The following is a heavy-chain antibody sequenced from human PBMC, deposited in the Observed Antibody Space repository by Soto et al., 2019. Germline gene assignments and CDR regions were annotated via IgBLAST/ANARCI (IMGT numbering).Heavy chain of an antibody. CDR3: AKDQGCSGGSCYPWYFDY. J-gene: IGHJ4*02. D-gene: IGHD2-15*01. Sequence: QVQLVESGGGVVQPGRSLRLSCAASGFTFSSYGMHWVRQAPGKGLEWVAVISYDGSNKYYADSVKGRFTISRDNSKNTLYLQMNSLRAGDTAVYYCAKDQGCSGGSCYPWYFDYWGQGTLVTVSS. CDR1: GFTFSSYG. V-gene: IGHV3-30*18. CDR2: ISYDGSNK.